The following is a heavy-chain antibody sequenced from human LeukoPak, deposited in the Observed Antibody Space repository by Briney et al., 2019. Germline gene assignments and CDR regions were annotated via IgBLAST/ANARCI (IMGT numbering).Heavy chain of an antibody. D-gene: IGHD2-21*01. CDR3: ARGPRGAPRGLDS. CDR2: INPYSGDR. V-gene: IGHV1-2*02. Sequence: GASVKLSCTTSGYTFTDYQIHWVRHAPGQGLEWMGWINPYSGDRKQQQAFQDRVTLTRDASISTTYMELRRLKSDGTAVYFCARGPRGAPRGLDSWGQGTLVTVSS. J-gene: IGHJ5*01. CDR1: GYTFTDYQ.